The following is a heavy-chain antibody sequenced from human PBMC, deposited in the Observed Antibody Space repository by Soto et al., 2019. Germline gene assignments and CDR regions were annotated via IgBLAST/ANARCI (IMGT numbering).Heavy chain of an antibody. J-gene: IGHJ5*02. CDR3: ATRLGTRGLDP. V-gene: IGHV1-3*01. Sequence: ASVKVSCKASGYTFTSYAMHWVRQAPGQRLEWMGWINAGNGNTKYSQKFQGRVTITRDTSTSTAYMELRSLRSDDTAVYYCATRLGTRGLDPWGQGTLVTVSS. CDR1: GYTFTSYA. CDR2: INAGNGNT. D-gene: IGHD7-27*01.